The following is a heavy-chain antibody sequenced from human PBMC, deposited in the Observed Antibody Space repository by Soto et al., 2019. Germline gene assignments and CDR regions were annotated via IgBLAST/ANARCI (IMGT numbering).Heavy chain of an antibody. Sequence: GSLRLSCAASGFTISSNAMYWVRQAPGKGLEWVSAISDRGYTTHYADSVKGRFTISRDTSKNTLYLQLNTLRADDTAVYYCAKDKPGTTSFDYWGQGTLVTVSS. CDR1: GFTISSNA. V-gene: IGHV3-23*01. CDR3: AKDKPGTTSFDY. J-gene: IGHJ4*02. CDR2: ISDRGYTT. D-gene: IGHD1-1*01.